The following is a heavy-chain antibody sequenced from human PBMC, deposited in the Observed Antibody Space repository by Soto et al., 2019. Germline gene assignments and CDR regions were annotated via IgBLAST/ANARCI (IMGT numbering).Heavy chain of an antibody. CDR3: ARRPEHIAVGTAKSVYFQH. Sequence: PGGSLRLSCAASGFTFSSYAMSWVRQAPGKGLEWVSAISGSGGSTYYADSVKGRFTFSRDNSKNTLYLQMNSLRAEDTAVYYCARRPEHIAVGTAKSVYFQHWGQGTLVTVSS. CDR1: GFTFSSYA. V-gene: IGHV3-23*01. CDR2: ISGSGGST. D-gene: IGHD2-21*02. J-gene: IGHJ1*01.